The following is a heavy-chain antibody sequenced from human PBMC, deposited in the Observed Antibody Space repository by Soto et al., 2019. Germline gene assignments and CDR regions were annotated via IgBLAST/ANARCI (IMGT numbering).Heavy chain of an antibody. CDR3: ARGYSFWGGYYVDC. D-gene: IGHD3-3*01. V-gene: IGHV4-31*03. Sequence: QVQLQESGPGLVKPSQTLTLTCTVSGGSISSGGYYWSWIRQHPGKGLEWIGYIYYSGSTYYNPSPKSRVTISVYASKNQFSLQLGYVTAADTAVYYCARGYSFWGGYYVDCWGQESLVTVSS. J-gene: IGHJ4*02. CDR2: IYYSGST. CDR1: GGSISSGGYY.